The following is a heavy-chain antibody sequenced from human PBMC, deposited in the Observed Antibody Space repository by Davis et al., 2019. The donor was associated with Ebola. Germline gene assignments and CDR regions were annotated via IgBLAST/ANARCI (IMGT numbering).Heavy chain of an antibody. D-gene: IGHD4-23*01. V-gene: IGHV1-2*02. CDR2: INPNSGGT. Sequence: ASVKVSCKASGYTFTGCYMHWVRQAPGQGLEWVGWINPNSGGTNYAQNFQGRVTMTRDTSISTAYMELSSLRSEDTAVYYCARSGKVPSSSVVTPNPDYYYGMDVWGQGTTVTVSS. CDR3: ARSGKVPSSSVVTPNPDYYYGMDV. J-gene: IGHJ6*02. CDR1: GYTFTGCY.